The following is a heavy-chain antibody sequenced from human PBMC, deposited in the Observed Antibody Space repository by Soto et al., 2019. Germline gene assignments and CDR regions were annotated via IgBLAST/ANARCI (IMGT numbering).Heavy chain of an antibody. CDR1: GFTFSSYS. V-gene: IGHV3-21*01. Sequence: EVQLVESGGGLVKPGGSLRLSCAASGFTFSSYSMNWVRQAPGKGLEWVSSISSSSSYIYYADSVKGRFTISRDNAKNSLYLQMNSLRAEDTAVYYCASYSGYDRNYYYYYYMDVWGKGTTVTVSS. D-gene: IGHD5-12*01. CDR3: ASYSGYDRNYYYYYYMDV. J-gene: IGHJ6*03. CDR2: ISSSSSYI.